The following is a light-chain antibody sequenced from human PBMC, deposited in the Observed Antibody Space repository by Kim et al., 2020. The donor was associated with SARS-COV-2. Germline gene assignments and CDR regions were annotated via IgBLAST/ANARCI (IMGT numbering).Light chain of an antibody. V-gene: IGKV1-16*02. Sequence: DIQMTQSPSSLSASLGARVTITCRASQDIRNYLAWFQQKPGKAPKSLIYSASRLYSGVPSKFSGSGSGTYFTLTISSLQPEDFATYYCQQYITYPLPFGGGTKVDIK. CDR1: QDIRNY. CDR3: QQYITYPLP. CDR2: SAS. J-gene: IGKJ4*01.